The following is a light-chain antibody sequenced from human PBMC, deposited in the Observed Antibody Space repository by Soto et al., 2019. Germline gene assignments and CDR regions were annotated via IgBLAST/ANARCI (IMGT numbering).Light chain of an antibody. CDR3: CSYAGDWV. Sequence: QPASVSGSPGQSITISCTGTSSDVGSYNLVSWYQQHPGKAPKLMIYEVSKRPSGVSNRFSGSKSGNTASLTISGLQAEDEADYYCCSYAGDWVFGGGTKVTVL. CDR1: SSDVGSYNL. CDR2: EVS. J-gene: IGLJ3*02. V-gene: IGLV2-23*02.